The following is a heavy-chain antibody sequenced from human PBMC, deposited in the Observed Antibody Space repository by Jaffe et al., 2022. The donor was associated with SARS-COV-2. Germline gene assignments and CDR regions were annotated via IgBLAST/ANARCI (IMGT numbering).Heavy chain of an antibody. D-gene: IGHD2-2*01. V-gene: IGHV1-69*01. CDR3: ARARPDCSSTSCYASYFDY. CDR2: IIPIFGTA. CDR1: GGTFSSYA. Sequence: QVQLVQSGAEVKKPGSSVKVSCKASGGTFSSYAISWVRQAPGQGLEWMGGIIPIFGTANYAQKFQGRVTITADESTSTAYMELSSLRSEDTAVYYCARARPDCSSTSCYASYFDYWGQGTLVTVSS. J-gene: IGHJ4*02.